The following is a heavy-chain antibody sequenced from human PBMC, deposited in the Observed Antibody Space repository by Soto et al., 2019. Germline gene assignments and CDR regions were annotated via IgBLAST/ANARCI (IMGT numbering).Heavy chain of an antibody. D-gene: IGHD3-10*01. V-gene: IGHV1-69*02. J-gene: IGHJ6*02. Sequence: SVKVSCKASGGTFSSYTISWVRQAPGQGLEWMGRIIPILGIANYAQKFQGRVTITADKSTSTAYMELSSLRSEDTAVYYCARCTGDHYYYYGMDVWGQGTTVT. CDR2: IIPILGIA. CDR3: ARCTGDHYYYYGMDV. CDR1: GGTFSSYT.